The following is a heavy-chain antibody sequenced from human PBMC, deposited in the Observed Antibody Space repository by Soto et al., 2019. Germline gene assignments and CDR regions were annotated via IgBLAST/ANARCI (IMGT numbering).Heavy chain of an antibody. D-gene: IGHD3-10*01. V-gene: IGHV3-53*01. CDR3: ATNPGGGGY. J-gene: IGHJ4*02. Sequence: VQLVESGGGLIQPGGSLRLSCAVSGFTVSNNYMSWVRQAPGKGLEGVSVIYSGGYTAYGDSVKGRFTISRDNSNNPTYPKNNTLGARDTAVYFWATNPGGGGYWGQGTLVTVSS. CDR1: GFTVSNNY. CDR2: IYSGGYT.